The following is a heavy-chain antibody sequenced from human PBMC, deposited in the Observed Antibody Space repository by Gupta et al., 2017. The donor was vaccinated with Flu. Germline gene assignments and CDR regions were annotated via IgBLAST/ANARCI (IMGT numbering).Heavy chain of an antibody. Sequence: PGRGLEWMGGIIPICGTANYAQKFQGRVTMSADKSTSKSYMELSSLRAEDTAVYYCAREPESTAMGQTYFDYWGQGTLVTVSS. V-gene: IGHV1-69*06. CDR2: IIPICGTA. J-gene: IGHJ4*02. CDR3: AREPESTAMGQTYFDY. D-gene: IGHD5-18*01.